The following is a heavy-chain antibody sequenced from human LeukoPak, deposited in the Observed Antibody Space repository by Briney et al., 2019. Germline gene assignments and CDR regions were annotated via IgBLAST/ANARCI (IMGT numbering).Heavy chain of an antibody. Sequence: SETLSLTCTVSGGSISSGSYYWSWIRQPAGKGLEWIGRIYTSESTNYNPSLRSRVTISVDTSKNQFSLNVTSVTAADTAVYYCARGGVAGYSSSWYDYWGQGTLVTVSA. J-gene: IGHJ4*02. D-gene: IGHD6-13*01. CDR3: ARGGVAGYSSSWYDY. CDR2: IYTSEST. CDR1: GGSISSGSYY. V-gene: IGHV4-61*02.